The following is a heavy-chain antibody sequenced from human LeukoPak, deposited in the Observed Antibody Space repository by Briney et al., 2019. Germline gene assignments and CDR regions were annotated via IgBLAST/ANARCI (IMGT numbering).Heavy chain of an antibody. D-gene: IGHD6-13*01. CDR2: ISWNSGSI. Sequence: GRSLRLSCAASGFTFDDYAMHWVRQAPGEGLEWVSGISWNSGSIGYADSVKGRFTISRDNAKNSLYLQMNSLRAEDTALYYCAKDSSSWPFRDAFDIWGQGTMVTVSS. V-gene: IGHV3-9*01. CDR1: GFTFDDYA. J-gene: IGHJ3*02. CDR3: AKDSSSWPFRDAFDI.